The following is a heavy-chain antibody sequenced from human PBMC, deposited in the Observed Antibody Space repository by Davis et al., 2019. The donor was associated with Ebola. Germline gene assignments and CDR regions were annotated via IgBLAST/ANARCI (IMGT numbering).Heavy chain of an antibody. CDR1: GGSISSSNW. Sequence: SETLSLTCAVSGGSISSSNWCCCVRLPPGKGLEWIGRIYYSGSTYYNPSLQSLVTISVDTSNNQLSLKLSSVTAADTSVYYCARLGGDEWLRFFYYWGQGTLVTVSS. V-gene: IGHV4-39*01. CDR2: IYYSGST. CDR3: ARLGGDEWLRFFYY. D-gene: IGHD5-12*01. J-gene: IGHJ4*02.